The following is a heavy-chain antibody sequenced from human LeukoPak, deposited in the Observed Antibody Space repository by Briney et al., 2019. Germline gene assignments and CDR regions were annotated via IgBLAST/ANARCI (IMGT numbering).Heavy chain of an antibody. CDR3: ARVLRVGSTSCYGY. CDR1: GYTFTSYD. V-gene: IGHV1-8*01. Sequence: ASVKVSCKASGYTFTSYDINWVRQATGQGLEWMGWMNPNSGNTGYAQKFQGRVTMTRNTSISTAYMELSSLRSEDTAVYYCARVLRVGSTSCYGYWGQGTLVTVSS. D-gene: IGHD2-2*01. J-gene: IGHJ4*02. CDR2: MNPNSGNT.